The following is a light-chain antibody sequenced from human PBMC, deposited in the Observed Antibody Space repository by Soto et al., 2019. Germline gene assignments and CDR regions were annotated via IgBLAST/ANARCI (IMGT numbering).Light chain of an antibody. CDR2: DAS. CDR3: QLRNNWPPSIT. CDR1: QSFSDY. Sequence: EIFLTQSPATLSLSPAPLATLSCKCRQSFSDYLAWYQQKPGQAPRLLIYDASTRASGIPARFRGSGSGTDFTLTISSLEPEDFAVYYCQLRNNWPPSITFGQGTKVDIK. J-gene: IGKJ1*01. V-gene: IGKV3-11*01.